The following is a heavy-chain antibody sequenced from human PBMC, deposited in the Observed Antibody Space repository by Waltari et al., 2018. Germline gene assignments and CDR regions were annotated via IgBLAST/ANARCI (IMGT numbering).Heavy chain of an antibody. Sequence: DVQLVQSGAEVRKAGESLRISCEVSGLAFDSTWIAWVRQMPGKGLEWMGSIYPDDSETRFNPSYRGEVSILVDKSSSSAYLQWSSLKAPDSAMYYCARHVSGYRSYYRFESWGQGTRVTVS. CDR2: IYPDDSET. D-gene: IGHD5-12*01. J-gene: IGHJ4*02. CDR1: GLAFDSTW. CDR3: ARHVSGYRSYYRFES. V-gene: IGHV5-51*01.